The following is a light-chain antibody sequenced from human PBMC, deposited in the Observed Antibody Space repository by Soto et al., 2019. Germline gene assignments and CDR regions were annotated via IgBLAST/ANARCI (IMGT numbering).Light chain of an antibody. V-gene: IGKV1-17*03. J-gene: IGKJ1*01. Sequence: DIQMTQSPSAMSASVGDRVTITCRASRDVRSHLAWFQQKPGKVPKGLIYAASSLQSGVPSRFSGSGSGTEFTLTITSLQPEDFATYYCLQHNNYPWTFGQGTTVEIK. CDR1: RDVRSH. CDR3: LQHNNYPWT. CDR2: AAS.